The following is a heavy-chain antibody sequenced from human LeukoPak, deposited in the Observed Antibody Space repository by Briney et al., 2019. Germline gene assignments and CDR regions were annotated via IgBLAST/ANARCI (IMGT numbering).Heavy chain of an antibody. CDR2: ISSSSSYI. CDR3: ARPLVGASILFDY. CDR1: GFAFSSYE. J-gene: IGHJ4*02. Sequence: GGSLRLSCAASGFAFSSYEMNWVRQAPGKGLEWVSSISSSSSYIYYADSVKGRFTISRDNAKNSLYLQMNSLRAEDTAVYYCARPLVGASILFDYWGQGTLVTVSS. V-gene: IGHV3-21*01. D-gene: IGHD1-26*01.